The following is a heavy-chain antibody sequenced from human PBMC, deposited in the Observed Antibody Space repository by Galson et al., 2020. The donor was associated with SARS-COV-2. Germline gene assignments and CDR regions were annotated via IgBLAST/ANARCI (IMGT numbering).Heavy chain of an antibody. CDR3: ATGVRDCSTTNCYKTYYFES. J-gene: IGHJ4*02. D-gene: IGHD2-2*02. CDR2: VQRKIDGETT. CDR1: GFSFNNAW. V-gene: IGHV3-15*01. Sequence: GGSLRLSCATSGFSFNNAWMSWVRLAPGKGLEWVDRVQRKIDGETTDYAAPVKGRFTISRDDSKKTLYLQMNSLKTEDTAIYYCATGVRDCSTTNCYKTYYFESWGQGTLVTVSS.